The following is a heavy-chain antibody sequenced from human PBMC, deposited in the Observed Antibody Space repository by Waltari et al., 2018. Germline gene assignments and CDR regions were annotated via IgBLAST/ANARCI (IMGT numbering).Heavy chain of an antibody. J-gene: IGHJ3*02. V-gene: IGHV4-39*07. CDR3: ARHDGGSLDSAFDI. CDR1: GGSISSSRYY. Sequence: QLQLQESGPGLVKPSETLSLTCTVSGGSISSSRYYWGWIRQPPGKGLEWIGSIYYSGSTYYNPSLKSRVTISVDTSKNQFSLKLSSVTAADTAVYYCARHDGGSLDSAFDIWGQGTMVTVSS. CDR2: IYYSGST. D-gene: IGHD4-17*01.